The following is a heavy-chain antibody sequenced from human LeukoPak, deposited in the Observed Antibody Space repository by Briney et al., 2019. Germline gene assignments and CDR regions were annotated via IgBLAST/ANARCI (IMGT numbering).Heavy chain of an antibody. D-gene: IGHD3-22*01. Sequence: SETLSLTCTVSGYSISSGYYWSWIRQPPGKGLEWIGYMFYSGGTSYNPSLKSRVSTSVDTSKNQFSLKLSSVTAADTAVYYCAKSTYYYDTFVNAFDLWGQGTVVTVSS. J-gene: IGHJ3*01. CDR2: MFYSGGT. CDR1: GYSISSGYY. V-gene: IGHV4-61*01. CDR3: AKSTYYYDTFVNAFDL.